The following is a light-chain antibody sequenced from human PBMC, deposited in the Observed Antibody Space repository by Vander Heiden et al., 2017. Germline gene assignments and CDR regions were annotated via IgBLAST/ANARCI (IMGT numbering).Light chain of an antibody. J-gene: IGKJ4*01. V-gene: IGKV3-20*01. Sequence: EIALTQSPGTLSLSPGERATLTCMASQSVSSTYLAWYQQKPDQAPRLLIYAASNRATGIPDRCSGSGSGTVFTLTISRLEPEDFAVYYCQQYSSSPLTFGGGTKVEIK. CDR1: QSVSSTY. CDR3: QQYSSSPLT. CDR2: AAS.